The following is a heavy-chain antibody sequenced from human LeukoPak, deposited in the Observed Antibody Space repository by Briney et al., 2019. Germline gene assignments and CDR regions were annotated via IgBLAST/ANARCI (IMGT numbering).Heavy chain of an antibody. CDR3: ARLACQPGGSCLDAFDI. V-gene: IGHV5-51*01. CDR2: IYPGDSDT. D-gene: IGHD2-15*01. CDR1: GYSFTSYW. Sequence: GESLKISCKGSGYSFTSYWIGWVRQMPGKGLEWMGIIYPGDSDTRYSPSFQGQVTISADKSISTAYLQWSSLKASDTAMYYCARLACQPGGSCLDAFDIWGQGTMVTVSS. J-gene: IGHJ3*02.